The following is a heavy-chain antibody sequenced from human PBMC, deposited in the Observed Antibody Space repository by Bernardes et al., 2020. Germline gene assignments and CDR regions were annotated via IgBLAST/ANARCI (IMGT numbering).Heavy chain of an antibody. D-gene: IGHD4-17*01. CDR2: LSDSGEKT. CDR1: GFTFNAFA. J-gene: IGHJ3*01. V-gene: IGHV3-23*01. CDR3: ASDLIEGRPSIAYGSFDV. Sequence: GGSLRLSCVASGFTFNAFAMSWVRQPPGKGLQWVSSLSDSGEKTYYAKSVEGRFTISRDNSRNTVYLQMDGLRADDTAIYYCASDLIEGRPSIAYGSFDVWGHGTVVTVSS.